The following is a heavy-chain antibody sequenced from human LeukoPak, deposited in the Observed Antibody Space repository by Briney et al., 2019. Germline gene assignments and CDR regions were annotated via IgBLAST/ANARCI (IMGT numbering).Heavy chain of an antibody. CDR2: INHSGST. V-gene: IGHV4-34*01. D-gene: IGHD2/OR15-2a*01. CDR3: AGHHPRNTVDF. CDR1: GGSFSGYY. J-gene: IGHJ4*02. Sequence: SETLSLTCAVYGGSFSGYYWSWIRQPPGKGLEWIGEINHSGSTNYNPSLKSRVTISVDTSKNQLSLKLRSVTAADTAVYYCAGHHPRNTVDFWGQGALVTVSS.